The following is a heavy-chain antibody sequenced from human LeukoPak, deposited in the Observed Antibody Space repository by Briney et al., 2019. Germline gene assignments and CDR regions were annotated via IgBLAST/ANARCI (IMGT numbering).Heavy chain of an antibody. CDR1: GFTFSSYE. D-gene: IGHD3-9*01. CDR3: ARVARYYDILTGYYGSHSYDY. V-gene: IGHV3-48*03. J-gene: IGHJ4*02. Sequence: GGSLRLSCAASGFTFSSYEMNWVRQAPGKGLEWVSYISSSGSTIYYADSVKGRFTISRDNAKNSLYLQMNSLRAEDTAVYYCARVARYYDILTGYYGSHSYDYWGQGTLVTVSS. CDR2: ISSSGSTI.